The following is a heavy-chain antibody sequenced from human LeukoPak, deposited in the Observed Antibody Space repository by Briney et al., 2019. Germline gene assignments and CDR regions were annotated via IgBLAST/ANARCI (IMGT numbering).Heavy chain of an antibody. CDR2: INWNGGGT. J-gene: IGHJ4*02. V-gene: IGHV3-20*04. CDR3: ARGRGFATYYFDY. Sequence: GGSLRLSCAASGFTFDDYGMSWVRQAPGKGLEWVSGINWNGGGTGYADSVKGRFTISRDNAKNSLYLQTNSLRAEDTALYYCARGRGFATYYFDYWGQGTLVTVSS. CDR1: GFTFDDYG.